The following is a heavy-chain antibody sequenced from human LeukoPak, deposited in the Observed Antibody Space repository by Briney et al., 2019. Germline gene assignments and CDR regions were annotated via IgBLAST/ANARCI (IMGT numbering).Heavy chain of an antibody. CDR2: IYPGDSAT. Sequence: GESLKISCKGSGYSFANYWIGWVRQMPGKGLEWMGIIYPGDSATRYSPSFQGQVTISADKFVSTAYLQWSSLRASDTAIYYCARSSVNRFDPWGQGTLVSVSS. D-gene: IGHD3-3*01. CDR3: ARSSVNRFDP. V-gene: IGHV5-51*01. J-gene: IGHJ5*02. CDR1: GYSFANYW.